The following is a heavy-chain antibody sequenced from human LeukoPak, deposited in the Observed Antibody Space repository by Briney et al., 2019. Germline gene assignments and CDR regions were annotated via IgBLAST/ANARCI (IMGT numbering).Heavy chain of an antibody. CDR1: GFTFSNYA. CDR3: AGTMQLDF. CDR2: ISGGGLKT. V-gene: IGHV3-23*01. D-gene: IGHD1-1*01. Sequence: GGSLRLSCAASGFTFSNYAMSWVRQAPGKGLEWVSSISGGGLKTYYADSVKGRFTISRDNSQNTLDLQMNSLRAEDTAVYYCAGTMQLDFWGQGTLVTVSS. J-gene: IGHJ4*02.